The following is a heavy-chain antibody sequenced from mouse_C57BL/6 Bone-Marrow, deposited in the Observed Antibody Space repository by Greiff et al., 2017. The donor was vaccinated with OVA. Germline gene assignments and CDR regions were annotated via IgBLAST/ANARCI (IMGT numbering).Heavy chain of an antibody. CDR1: GFSLTSYG. D-gene: IGHD1-1*01. CDR3: ARNRGYETTVVAPLDY. Sequence: QVQLQQSGPGLVQPSQSLSIPCTVSGFSLTSYGVHWVRQSPGKGLEWLGVIWSGGSTDYNAAFISRLSISKDNSKSQVFFKMNSLQADDTAIYYCARNRGYETTVVAPLDYWGQGTTLTVSS. V-gene: IGHV2-2*01. CDR2: IWSGGST. J-gene: IGHJ2*01.